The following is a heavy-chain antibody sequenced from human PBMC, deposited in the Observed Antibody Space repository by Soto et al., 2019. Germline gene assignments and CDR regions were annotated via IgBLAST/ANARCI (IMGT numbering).Heavy chain of an antibody. CDR1: GGTFSSYA. V-gene: IGHV1-69*01. Sequence: QVQLVQSGAEVKKPGSSVKVSCKASGGTFSSYAISWVRQAPGQGLEWMGGIIRIFGTANYAQKFQGRVTITTDESTSTAYMELSSLRSEDTAVYYCAIRIAAAGTSWESKGYYYGMDVWGQGTTVTVSS. CDR2: IIRIFGTA. CDR3: AIRIAAAGTSWESKGYYYGMDV. D-gene: IGHD6-13*01. J-gene: IGHJ6*02.